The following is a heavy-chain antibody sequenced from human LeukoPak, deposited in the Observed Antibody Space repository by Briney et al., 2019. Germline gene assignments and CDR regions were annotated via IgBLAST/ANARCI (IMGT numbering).Heavy chain of an antibody. J-gene: IGHJ3*01. CDR3: AGSGWSFDAFDF. CDR1: GGSISSYY. D-gene: IGHD6-19*01. CDR2: IHHSGTT. Sequence: SETLSLTCTVSGGSISSYYWSWIRQPPGKGLEWIGYIHHSGTTNYSPSLKSRVTISVDTSKNRFSLRLSSLAAADTAVYFCAGSGWSFDAFDFWGQGTMVTVSS. V-gene: IGHV4-59*08.